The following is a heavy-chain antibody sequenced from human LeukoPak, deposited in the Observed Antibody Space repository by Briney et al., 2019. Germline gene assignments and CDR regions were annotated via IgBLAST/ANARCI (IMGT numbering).Heavy chain of an antibody. CDR2: IYYSGNT. CDR3: ARIAVVIRDRDVIAEFCQE. CDR1: GGSIRSKVHY. J-gene: IGHJ1*01. D-gene: IGHD3-3*01. Sequence: SETLSLTCSVSGGSIRSKVHYWGWVRQPPGKGLEWIGTIYYSGNTYYNPSLESRLTLSVDTSNNQFSLRLTSVTAADTAVYYCARIAVVIRDRDVIAEFCQEWGQGTPVVVSS. V-gene: IGHV4-39*01.